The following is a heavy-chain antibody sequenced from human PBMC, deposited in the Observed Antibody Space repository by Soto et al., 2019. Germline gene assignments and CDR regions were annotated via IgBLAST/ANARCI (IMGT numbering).Heavy chain of an antibody. CDR3: ARDIGYDYVWGSYRSHLYYFDY. J-gene: IGHJ4*02. CDR1: GGSISSYY. Sequence: SETLSLTCTVSGGSISSYYWSWIRQPPGKGLEWIGYIYYSGSTNYNPSLKSRGTISVDTSKNQFSLKLSSVTAADTAVYYCARDIGYDYVWGSYRSHLYYFDYWGQGTLVTVSS. D-gene: IGHD3-16*02. CDR2: IYYSGST. V-gene: IGHV4-59*01.